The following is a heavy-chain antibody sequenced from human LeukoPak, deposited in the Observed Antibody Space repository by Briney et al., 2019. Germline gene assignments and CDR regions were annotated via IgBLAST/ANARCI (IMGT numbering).Heavy chain of an antibody. V-gene: IGHV1-69*05. CDR1: GGTFSSYA. J-gene: IGHJ5*02. Sequence: ASVKVSCKASGGTFSSYAISWVRQAPGQGLEWMGGIIPIFGTANYAQKFQGRVTITTDESTSTAYMELSSLRSEDTAVYYCARSNSSYFDPWGQGTLVTVSS. D-gene: IGHD6-13*01. CDR3: ARSNSSYFDP. CDR2: IIPIFGTA.